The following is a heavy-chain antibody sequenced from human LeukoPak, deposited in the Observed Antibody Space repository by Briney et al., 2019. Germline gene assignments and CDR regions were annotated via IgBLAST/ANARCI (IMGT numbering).Heavy chain of an antibody. V-gene: IGHV1-18*01. Sequence: ASVKVSCKASGYTFTSYGISWVRQAPGQGLEWMGWISAYNGNTNYAQKLQGRVTMTTDTSTSTAYMELRSLRSDDTAVYYCARGVSIVLSGTAIDYWGQGTLVTVSS. CDR1: GYTFTSYG. D-gene: IGHD6-19*01. CDR3: ARGVSIVLSGTAIDY. CDR2: ISAYNGNT. J-gene: IGHJ4*02.